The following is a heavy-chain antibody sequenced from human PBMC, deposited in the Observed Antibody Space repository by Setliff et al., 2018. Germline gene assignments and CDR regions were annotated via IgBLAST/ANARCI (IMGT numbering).Heavy chain of an antibody. D-gene: IGHD1-26*01. CDR2: IGPHNGDT. Sequence: ASVKVPCKTSGYIFNTFGISWVRRAPGQGLDWMGWIGPHNGDTKSAQKFQGRVTMTIDTNTSTAYVEVRSLTSDDTDVYYCARSPPSRGVGQGHYMDVWGIGTTVTVSS. V-gene: IGHV1-18*01. CDR1: GYIFNTFG. J-gene: IGHJ6*03. CDR3: ARSPPSRGVGQGHYMDV.